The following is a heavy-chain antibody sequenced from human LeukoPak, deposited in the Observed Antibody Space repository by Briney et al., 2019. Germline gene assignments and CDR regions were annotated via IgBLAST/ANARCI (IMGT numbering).Heavy chain of an antibody. J-gene: IGHJ4*02. D-gene: IGHD5-18*01. CDR1: GGSFSGYY. Sequence: SETLSLTCAVYGGSFSGYYWSWIRQPPGKGLEWIGEINHSGSTNYNPSLKSRVTISVDTSKNQFSLKLSSVTAADTALYYCASTDTEYYFHYWGQGTLVTVSS. V-gene: IGHV4-34*01. CDR2: INHSGST. CDR3: ASTDTEYYFHY.